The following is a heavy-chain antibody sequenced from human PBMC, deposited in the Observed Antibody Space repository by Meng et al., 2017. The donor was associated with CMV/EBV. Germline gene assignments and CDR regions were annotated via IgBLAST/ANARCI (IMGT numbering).Heavy chain of an antibody. Sequence: ASAKVSCKASGYTFTSYYMHWVRQAPGQGLEGKGIINPSGGSTSYAQKFQGRVTMTRDKSTSTVDMELSSLRSEDTAVYYCARVGGVGSPLDYWGQGTLVTVSS. J-gene: IGHJ4*02. CDR2: INPSGGST. V-gene: IGHV1-46*01. CDR3: ARVGGVGSPLDY. CDR1: GYTFTSYY. D-gene: IGHD2-15*01.